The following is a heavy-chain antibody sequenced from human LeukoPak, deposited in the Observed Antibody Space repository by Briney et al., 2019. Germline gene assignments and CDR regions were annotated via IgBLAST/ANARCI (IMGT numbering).Heavy chain of an antibody. CDR2: IYYSGST. J-gene: IGHJ4*02. Sequence: SETLSLTCTVSGGSISSSSYYWGWIRQPPGKGLEWIGSIYYSGSTYYNPSLKSRVTISVDTSKNQFSLKLSSVTAADTAVYYCASAPDGVTPAEFDYWGQGTLVTVSS. CDR1: GGSISSSSYY. CDR3: ASAPDGVTPAEFDY. D-gene: IGHD2-8*01. V-gene: IGHV4-39*07.